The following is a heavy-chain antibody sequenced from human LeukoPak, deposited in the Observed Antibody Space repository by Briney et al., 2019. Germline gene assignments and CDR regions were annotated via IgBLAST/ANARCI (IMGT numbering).Heavy chain of an antibody. Sequence: PSETLSLTCAVYGGSFSGYYWSWIRQPPGKGLEWIGEINHSGSTNYNPSLKSRVTISVDTSKNQFSLKLSSVTAADTAVYYCARGPNIAVAGLGADYWGQGTLVTVSS. V-gene: IGHV4-34*01. CDR3: ARGPNIAVAGLGADY. CDR2: INHSGST. CDR1: GGSFSGYY. J-gene: IGHJ4*02. D-gene: IGHD6-19*01.